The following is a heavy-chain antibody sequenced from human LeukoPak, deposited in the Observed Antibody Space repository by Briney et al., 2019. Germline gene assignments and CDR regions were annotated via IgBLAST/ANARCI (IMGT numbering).Heavy chain of an antibody. Sequence: GRSLRLSCITSGFTFSNYGFHWVRQAPGKGLEWTAAIWYDGSNQYYPDSVKGRFAISRDNSKNTIYLQMNSLRLADTAMYYCARDLSSSWSPGVWGQGTMVSVSS. CDR3: ARDLSSSWSPGV. CDR2: IWYDGSNQ. V-gene: IGHV3-33*01. J-gene: IGHJ3*01. D-gene: IGHD6-13*01. CDR1: GFTFSNYG.